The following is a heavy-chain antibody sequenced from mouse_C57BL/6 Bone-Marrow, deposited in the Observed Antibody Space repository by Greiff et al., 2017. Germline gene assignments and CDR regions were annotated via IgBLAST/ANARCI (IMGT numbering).Heavy chain of an antibody. J-gene: IGHJ4*01. CDR3: ARPGNPGDYYAMDD. D-gene: IGHD2-1*01. Sequence: EVKVVESGGGLVQPGESLKLSCESNEYEFPSHDMSWVRKTPEKRLELVAAINSDGGSTYYPATMESRFTISSDNTKNTLYLQMSSLRSEDTALYYCARPGNPGDYYAMDDWGQGTSVTVSS. CDR2: INSDGGST. V-gene: IGHV5-2*01. CDR1: EYEFPSHD.